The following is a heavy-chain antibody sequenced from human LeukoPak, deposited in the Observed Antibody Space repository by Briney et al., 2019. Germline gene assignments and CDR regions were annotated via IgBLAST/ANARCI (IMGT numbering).Heavy chain of an antibody. CDR3: ASSYSSSWYAIFDY. CDR2: ISGSGGST. Sequence: PGGSLRLSCAASGFTFNTYGMSWVRQAPGKGLEWVSGISGSGGSTYYADSVKGRFTISRDNSKNTLYLQMNSLRAEDTAVYYCASSYSSSWYAIFDYWGQGTLVTVSS. J-gene: IGHJ4*02. V-gene: IGHV3-23*01. D-gene: IGHD6-13*01. CDR1: GFTFNTYG.